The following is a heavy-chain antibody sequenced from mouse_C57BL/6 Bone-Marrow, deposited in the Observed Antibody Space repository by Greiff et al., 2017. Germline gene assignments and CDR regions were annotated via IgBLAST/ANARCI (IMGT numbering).Heavy chain of an antibody. CDR1: GYTFTSYG. J-gene: IGHJ4*01. CDR3: ARECYYGNYRAMDY. V-gene: IGHV5-6*01. CDR2: ISSGGSYT. D-gene: IGHD2-1*01. Sequence: EVQLLQSGADLVKPGASLKLSCAASGYTFTSYGMPWVRQTPDERLEWVGTISSGGSYTYYPDSVKGRSTISRDNAKNTLYLQMSRLKSEDTAMYYCARECYYGNYRAMDYWGQGTSVTVSS.